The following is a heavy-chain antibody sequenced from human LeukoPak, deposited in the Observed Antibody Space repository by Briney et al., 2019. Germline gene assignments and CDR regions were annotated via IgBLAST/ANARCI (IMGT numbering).Heavy chain of an antibody. J-gene: IGHJ3*02. CDR1: GYSISDGYY. CDR3: ARVAERTWLPYDAAFDI. Sequence: SQTLSLTCTVSGYSISDGYYWGWIRPPPGKGLEWIATIYHGGSTYYNPSLESRVTISLDTSKNHFSLNLTSVTAADTAMYYCARVAERTWLPYDAAFDIWGRGTMVTVSS. D-gene: IGHD3-9*01. V-gene: IGHV4-38-2*02. CDR2: IYHGGST.